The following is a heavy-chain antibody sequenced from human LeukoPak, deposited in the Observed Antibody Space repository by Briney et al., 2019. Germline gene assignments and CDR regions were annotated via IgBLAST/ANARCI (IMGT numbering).Heavy chain of an antibody. V-gene: IGHV1-18*04. CDR3: ARSGVGYFYDNTGYYPLDY. Sequence: GASVKVSCKAFGYTFTDYHMHWVRQAPGQGLEWMGWISAYTGNTNYAQNFQGRVTMTTDTSTSTAFMELRSLRSDDTAVYYCARSGVGYFYDNTGYYPLDYWGQGTLVTVSS. CDR1: GYTFTDYH. D-gene: IGHD3-22*01. J-gene: IGHJ4*02. CDR2: ISAYTGNT.